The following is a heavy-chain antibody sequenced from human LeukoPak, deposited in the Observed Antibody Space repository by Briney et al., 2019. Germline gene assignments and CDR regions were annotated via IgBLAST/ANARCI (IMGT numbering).Heavy chain of an antibody. CDR1: GFTFSSYG. CDR3: ARSDNGLDI. V-gene: IGHV3-33*01. J-gene: IGHJ3*02. CDR2: MWYDGSNK. Sequence: GGSLRLSCAASGFTFSSYGMHWVRQAPGKGLEWVAVMWYDGSNKYYADSVKGRFTISRDNAKNTLYLQMNSLRAEDTAVYYCARSDNGLDIWGQGTMVTVS. D-gene: IGHD2-8*01.